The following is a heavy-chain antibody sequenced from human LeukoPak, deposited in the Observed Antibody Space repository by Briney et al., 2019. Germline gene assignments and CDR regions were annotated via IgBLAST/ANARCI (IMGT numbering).Heavy chain of an antibody. Sequence: PPGGSLRLSCGASGFTLSDYYMHWLRQAPGKGLVWVAHCDGPGSLTGHADSVKGRFTISRDNAKNTLYLQLNSLRADDTAVYYCARGKFPYSVDIWGQGAMVTVS. CDR1: GFTLSDYY. CDR3: ARGKFPYSVDI. V-gene: IGHV3-74*01. J-gene: IGHJ3*02. CDR2: CDGPGSLT. D-gene: IGHD2-21*01.